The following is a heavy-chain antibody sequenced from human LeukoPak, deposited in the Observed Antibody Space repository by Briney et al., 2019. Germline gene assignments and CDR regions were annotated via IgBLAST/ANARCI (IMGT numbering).Heavy chain of an antibody. Sequence: PGGSLRLSCAASEFTFSTYGMSWVRQAPGKGLEWVSSISGSGGSTQYADSVQGRFAISRDNSNNTLYLQMNSLRVEDTAMYFCAREAYYDFWSGYPVDYWGQGTLVTVSS. CDR3: AREAYYDFWSGYPVDY. CDR2: ISGSGGST. CDR1: EFTFSTYG. J-gene: IGHJ4*02. V-gene: IGHV3-23*01. D-gene: IGHD3-3*01.